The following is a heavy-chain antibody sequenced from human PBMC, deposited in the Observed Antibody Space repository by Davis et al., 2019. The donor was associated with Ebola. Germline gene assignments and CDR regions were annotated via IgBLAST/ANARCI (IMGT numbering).Heavy chain of an antibody. V-gene: IGHV4-39*01. CDR1: GGSISSNSYY. D-gene: IGHD3-22*01. CDR2: IYYSGRT. CDR3: ARQIEYFYDSSGFSIWFDP. Sequence: PSETLSLTCTVSGGSISSNSYYWGWIRQPPGKGLEWIGSIYYSGRTHYNPSLKSRVIISVDTSKNQFSLKLSSVTAADTAVYHCARQIEYFYDSSGFSIWFDPWGQGNMVTVSS. J-gene: IGHJ5*02.